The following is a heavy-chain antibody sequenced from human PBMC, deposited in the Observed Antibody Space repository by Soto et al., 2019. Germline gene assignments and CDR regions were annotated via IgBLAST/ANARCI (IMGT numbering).Heavy chain of an antibody. CDR1: GFTFSNYA. D-gene: IGHD4-17*01. V-gene: IGHV3-23*01. Sequence: EVQLLVSGGGLVQPGGSLRLSCAASGFTFSNYAMSWVRQAPGKGLEWVSAINDRGTSTYHADSVKGRFTISRDNSKNTLYLQVNSLRGEDTAVYFCAQGSADGSPDYRDYWGQGTLATVSS. CDR2: INDRGTST. CDR3: AQGSADGSPDYRDY. J-gene: IGHJ4*02.